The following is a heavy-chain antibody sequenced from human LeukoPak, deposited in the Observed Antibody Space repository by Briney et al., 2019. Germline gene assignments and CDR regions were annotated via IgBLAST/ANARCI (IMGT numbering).Heavy chain of an antibody. V-gene: IGHV1-69*13. J-gene: IGHJ3*01. CDR3: ARPESGSFLAFDL. CDR1: GGTFSSYD. CDR2: IIPIFGTA. D-gene: IGHD1-26*01. Sequence: ASVKVSCKASGGTFSSYDISWVRQAPGQGLEWMGGIIPIFGTANYAQRFQGRVTITADESTRTAYMDLSGLTSEDTAVYYCARPESGSFLAFDLWGQGTMVTVSS.